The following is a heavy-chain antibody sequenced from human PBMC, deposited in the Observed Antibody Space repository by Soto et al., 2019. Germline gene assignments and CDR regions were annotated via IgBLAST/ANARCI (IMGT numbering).Heavy chain of an antibody. Sequence: SETMSLTWGVEGGYCSGYDGSWISQPPGKGLEWIGEINHSGSTNYNPSLKSRVTISVDTSKNQFSLKLSSVTAADTAVYYCARAFWRRYGMDVWGQGTTVTVSS. J-gene: IGHJ6*02. CDR1: GGYCSGYD. CDR3: ARAFWRRYGMDV. V-gene: IGHV4-34*01. CDR2: INHSGST. D-gene: IGHD3-3*01.